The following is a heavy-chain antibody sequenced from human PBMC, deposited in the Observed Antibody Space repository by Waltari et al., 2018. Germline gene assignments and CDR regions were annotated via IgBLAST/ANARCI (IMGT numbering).Heavy chain of an antibody. D-gene: IGHD6-6*01. V-gene: IGHV3-30-3*01. CDR1: GFTFSSYA. J-gene: IGHJ4*02. CDR2: ISYDGSNK. CDR3: ARGGSSGCFDY. Sequence: QVQLVESGGGVVQPGRSLRLSCAASGFTFSSYAMHWVRQAPGKGLEWVAVISYDGSNKYDADSVKGRFTISRDNSKNTLYLQMNSLRAEDTAVYYCARGGSSGCFDYWGQGTLVTVSS.